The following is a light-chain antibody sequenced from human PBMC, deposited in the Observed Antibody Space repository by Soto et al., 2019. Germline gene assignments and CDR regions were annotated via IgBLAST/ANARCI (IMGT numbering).Light chain of an antibody. V-gene: IGKV1-39*01. J-gene: IGKJ1*01. CDR2: AAS. CDR1: QSISNY. Sequence: DILMTQSPSSLSASVGDRVTIACRASQSISNYLNWYQQNPGKAPKLLIYAASRLQVGVPSRFSGSGSGTDFTLTISSLQPEDFATYYCQQSYSSPRTFGQGTKVEIK. CDR3: QQSYSSPRT.